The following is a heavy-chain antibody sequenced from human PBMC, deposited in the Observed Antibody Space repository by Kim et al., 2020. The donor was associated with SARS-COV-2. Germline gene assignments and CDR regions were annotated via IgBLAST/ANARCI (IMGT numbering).Heavy chain of an antibody. V-gene: IGHV1-69*13. J-gene: IGHJ6*02. CDR3: AREGGGYYDSSGYPYYYYGMDV. Sequence: SVKVSCKASGGTFSSYAISWVRQAPGQGLEWMGGIIPIFGTANYAQKFQGRVTITADESTSTAYMELSSLRSEDTAVYYCAREGGGYYDSSGYPYYYYGMDVWGQGTTVTVSS. CDR1: GGTFSSYA. D-gene: IGHD3-22*01. CDR2: IIPIFGTA.